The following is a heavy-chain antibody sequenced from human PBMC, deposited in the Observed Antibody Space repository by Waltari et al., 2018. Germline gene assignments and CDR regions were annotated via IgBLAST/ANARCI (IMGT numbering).Heavy chain of an antibody. CDR2: IYYSGIT. D-gene: IGHD1-26*01. CDR3: ARDLVGATIGY. Sequence: QVQLQESGPGLVKPSETLSLTCSVSGGSISRSGLFWSWIRQHPGKGLAWIGDIYYSGITYYNPSLKSRVTISKDTSKNQISLRLASVTAADTAVYYCARDLVGATIGYWGQGTLVNVSS. V-gene: IGHV4-31*03. CDR1: GGSISRSGLF. J-gene: IGHJ4*02.